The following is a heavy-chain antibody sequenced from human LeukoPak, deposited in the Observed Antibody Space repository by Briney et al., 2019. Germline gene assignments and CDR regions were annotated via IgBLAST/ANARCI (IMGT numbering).Heavy chain of an antibody. V-gene: IGHV4-4*02. D-gene: IGHD3-10*01. CDR2: IYHSGSI. J-gene: IGHJ4*02. CDR1: GGSISSSHW. Sequence: SETLSLTCTVSGGSISSSHWWSWVRQPPGKGLEWIGEIYHSGSINYNPSLKSRVTISIDKSKNQFSLKLSSVTAADTAVYYCARIITMVRGVIAASAFDYWGQGTLVTVSS. CDR3: ARIITMVRGVIAASAFDY.